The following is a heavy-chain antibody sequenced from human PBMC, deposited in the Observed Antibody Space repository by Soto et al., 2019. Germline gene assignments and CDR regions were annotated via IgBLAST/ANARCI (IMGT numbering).Heavy chain of an antibody. V-gene: IGHV1-3*01. CDR3: ARDPAKKYYYDSSDGFDY. J-gene: IGHJ4*02. Sequence: VASVKVSCKASGYTFTNYAMHWVRQAPGQRLEWMGGINADNGNTKYSQKFQGRVTMTRDTSISTAYMELSRLRSDDTAVYYCARDPAKKYYYDSSDGFDYWGQGTLVTVSS. CDR2: INADNGNT. CDR1: GYTFTNYA. D-gene: IGHD3-22*01.